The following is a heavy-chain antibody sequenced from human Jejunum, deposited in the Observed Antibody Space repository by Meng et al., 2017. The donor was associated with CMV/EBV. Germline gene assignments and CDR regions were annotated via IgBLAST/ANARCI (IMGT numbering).Heavy chain of an antibody. V-gene: IGHV3-74*01. D-gene: IGHD1-26*01. Sequence: GFTLSSHWMHWVRQGPGKGLVWVSRINGAGSDISYADSVKGRFTISRDNAENTLYLQMNSLRAEDMAVYYCVRAGCGNAYGLFDYWGQGTLVTVSS. CDR3: VRAGCGNAYGLFDY. J-gene: IGHJ4*02. CDR2: INGAGSDI. CDR1: GFTLSSHW.